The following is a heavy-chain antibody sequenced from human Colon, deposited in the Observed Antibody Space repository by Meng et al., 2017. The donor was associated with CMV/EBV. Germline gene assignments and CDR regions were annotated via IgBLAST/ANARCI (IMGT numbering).Heavy chain of an antibody. V-gene: IGHV4-39*07. D-gene: IGHD2/OR15-2a*01. J-gene: IGHJ4*02. CDR3: ARDTGLGSTTSSY. CDR1: GASVRGTSYY. Sequence: VAGASVRGTSYYWGWFRQPPGKGLEWIGSFFAGGNTYYNPSLRGRVTISTDTPNNRFSLSLTSMTAADTVIYFCARDTGLGSTTSSYWGQGTLVTVSS. CDR2: FFAGGNT.